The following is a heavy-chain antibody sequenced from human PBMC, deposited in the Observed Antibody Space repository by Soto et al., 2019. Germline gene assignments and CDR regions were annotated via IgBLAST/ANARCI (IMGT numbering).Heavy chain of an antibody. D-gene: IGHD3-3*01. CDR3: ARHLIFDKGWPRFFDY. J-gene: IGHJ4*02. CDR2: INPGNSDT. Sequence: GESLKISCKGSESTFTNYWIGWARQMPGKGLEWMGIINPGNSDTRYSPYFQGQVTISADKSINTAYLQWSSLQASDTAMYYCARHLIFDKGWPRFFDYYGQGTLVTVS. V-gene: IGHV5-51*01. CDR1: ESTFTNYW.